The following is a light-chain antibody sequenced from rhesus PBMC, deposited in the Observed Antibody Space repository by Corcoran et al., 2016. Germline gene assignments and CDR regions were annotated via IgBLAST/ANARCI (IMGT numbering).Light chain of an antibody. Sequence: QAALTQSPSVSGSPGQSVTISCTGASGDIGGYNRVSWYQHHPGKAPKLMIYEVTKRPSGVSDRFSGSKSGNTASLTISGLQAEDEADYYCTSYASNSAYIFGTGSRLTVL. CDR1: SGDIGGYNR. J-gene: IGLJ1*01. CDR3: TSYASNSAYI. CDR2: EVT. V-gene: IGLV2-13*02.